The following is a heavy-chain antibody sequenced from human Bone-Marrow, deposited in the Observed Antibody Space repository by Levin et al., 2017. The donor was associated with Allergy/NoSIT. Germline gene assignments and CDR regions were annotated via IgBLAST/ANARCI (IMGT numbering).Heavy chain of an antibody. D-gene: IGHD1-1*01. CDR3: AKDTRSWETGAIDY. CDR1: GFTFDDYA. Sequence: PGGSLRLSCAASGFTFDDYAMHWVRQAPGKGLEWVSGISWNSGSIGYADSVKGRFTISRDNAKNSLYLQMNSLGAEDTALYYCAKDTRSWETGAIDYWGQGTLVTVSS. CDR2: ISWNSGSI. V-gene: IGHV3-9*01. J-gene: IGHJ4*02.